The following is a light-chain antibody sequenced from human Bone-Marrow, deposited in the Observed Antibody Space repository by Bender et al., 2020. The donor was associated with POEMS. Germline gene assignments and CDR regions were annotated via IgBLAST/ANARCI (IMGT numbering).Light chain of an antibody. V-gene: IGLV1-44*01. CDR2: TNN. CDR1: GSNIGGYP. Sequence: QSVLTQPPSVSGTPGQRVTISCSGSGSNIGGYPVNWYQQLPGTAPRLLIYTNNERPSGVPDRFSGSKSGTSATLGITGLQTGDEADYYCGTWDAGLSDVFGGGTKLTVL. J-gene: IGLJ2*01. CDR3: GTWDAGLSDV.